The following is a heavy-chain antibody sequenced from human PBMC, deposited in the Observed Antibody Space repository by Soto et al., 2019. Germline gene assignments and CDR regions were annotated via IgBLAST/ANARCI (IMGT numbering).Heavy chain of an antibody. CDR2: TPYTAAA. CDR3: ARDMHAGFTHYLDR. D-gene: IGHD1-26*01. CDR1: GGIITSYH. V-gene: IGHV4-59*13. Sequence: SETLSLTCIASGGIITSYHWSCLRQLPGTGLEGIAYTPYTAAATYHPSRQSPVTTSMDTSKNQLSLRLTSMTAADAAVYYCARDMHAGFTHYLDRWGQGTLVT. J-gene: IGHJ5*02.